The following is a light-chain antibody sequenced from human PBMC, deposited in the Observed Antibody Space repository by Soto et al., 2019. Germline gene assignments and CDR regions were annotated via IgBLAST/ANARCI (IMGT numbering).Light chain of an antibody. CDR1: QSVSSS. Sequence: EIVLTLSPATLSLSPGERATLSCRASQSVSSSLAWYQQKPGQAPRLLIYDASNRATGIPARFGGSGSGTDFTLTISSLEPEDFAVYYCQQRSNWPLTFGGGTKVEIK. CDR2: DAS. CDR3: QQRSNWPLT. J-gene: IGKJ4*01. V-gene: IGKV3-11*01.